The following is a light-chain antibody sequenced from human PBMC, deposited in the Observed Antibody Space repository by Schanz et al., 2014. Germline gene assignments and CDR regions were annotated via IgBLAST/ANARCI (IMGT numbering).Light chain of an antibody. CDR3: SSYASSRTVI. Sequence: QSALTQPASVSGSPGQSITISCTGTSSDVGGYNYVSWYQHHPGKAPKLMIYDVSNRPSGVSNRFSGSKSGNTASLTISGRQAEDEADYYCSSYASSRTVIFGGGTKVTVL. CDR2: DVS. J-gene: IGLJ2*01. V-gene: IGLV2-14*03. CDR1: SSDVGGYNY.